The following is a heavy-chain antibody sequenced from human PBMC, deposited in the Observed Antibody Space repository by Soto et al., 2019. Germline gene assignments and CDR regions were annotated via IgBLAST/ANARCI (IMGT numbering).Heavy chain of an antibody. D-gene: IGHD3-9*01. CDR2: ISFSGAT. CDR3: ARDRRDRYKRYFAS. CDR1: GVSITSYF. V-gene: IGHV4-59*01. Sequence: PSETLSLTCTVSGVSITSYFWSWIRQTPGKGLDWIGSISFSGATYSNPSLKGRAALSVDTSENPLSLTLNSVTSADTAVYFCARDRRDRYKRYFASWGKENQVT. J-gene: IGHJ4*02.